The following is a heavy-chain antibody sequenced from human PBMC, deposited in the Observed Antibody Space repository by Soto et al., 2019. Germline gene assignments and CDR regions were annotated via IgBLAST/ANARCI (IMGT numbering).Heavy chain of an antibody. CDR3: AKGIRSSSSPFDY. V-gene: IGHV3-30*18. CDR1: GFTFSSYG. CDR2: ISYDGSNK. J-gene: IGHJ4*02. Sequence: GGSLRLSCAASGFTFSSYGMHWGRQAPGKGLEWVAVISYDGSNKYYADSVKGRFTISRDNSKNTLYLQMNSLRAEDTAVYYCAKGIRSSSSPFDYWGQGTLVTVSS. D-gene: IGHD6-6*01.